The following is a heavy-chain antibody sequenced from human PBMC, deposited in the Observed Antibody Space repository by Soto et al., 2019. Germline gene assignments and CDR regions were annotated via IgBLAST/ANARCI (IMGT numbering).Heavy chain of an antibody. CDR3: ARADYYDSSGFYYDY. V-gene: IGHV1-46*01. J-gene: IGHJ4*02. D-gene: IGHD3-22*01. CDR1: GYIFTNHY. CDR2: INPSGGST. Sequence: QVQLVQSGAEVKKPGASVKVSCKASGYIFTNHYIHWVRQAPGQGLEWMGIINPSGGSTNYLQKFQGRVTMTRRTSTSTVYMGLSSMRSEDTAVYFCARADYYDSSGFYYDYWGQGTLVTVSS.